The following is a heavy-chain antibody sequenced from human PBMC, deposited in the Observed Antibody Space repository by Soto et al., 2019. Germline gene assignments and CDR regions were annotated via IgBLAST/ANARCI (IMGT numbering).Heavy chain of an antibody. D-gene: IGHD2-2*01. CDR3: ARDQVGGYCISTSCSRDWFDP. V-gene: IGHV4-30-4*01. J-gene: IGHJ5*02. CDR2: IYYSGST. CDR1: GGSISSGDCY. Sequence: SETLSLTCTVSGGSISSGDCYWSWIRQPPGKGLEWIGYIYYSGSTYYNPSLKSRVTISVDTSKNQFSLKLSSVTAADTAVYYCARDQVGGYCISTSCSRDWFDPWGQGTLVTVSS.